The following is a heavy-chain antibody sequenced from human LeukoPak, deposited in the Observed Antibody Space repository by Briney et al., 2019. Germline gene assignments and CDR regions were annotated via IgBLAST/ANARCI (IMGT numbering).Heavy chain of an antibody. CDR3: ARRLSGSGSYDGGFDY. CDR1: GYTFTSYG. CDR2: ISAYNVNT. J-gene: IGHJ4*02. V-gene: IGHV1-18*01. D-gene: IGHD1-26*01. Sequence: ASVKVSCKASGYTFTSYGISWVRQAPGQGLEWMGWISAYNVNTNYAQKLQGRVTMTTDTSTSTAYMELRSLRSDDTAVYYCARRLSGSGSYDGGFDYWGQGTLVTVSS.